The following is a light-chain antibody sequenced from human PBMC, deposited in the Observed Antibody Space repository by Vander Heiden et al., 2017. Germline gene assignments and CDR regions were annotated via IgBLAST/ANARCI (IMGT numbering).Light chain of an antibody. CDR1: QSLLHSNGYDY. J-gene: IGKJ1*01. CDR3: MQAIQTPGR. V-gene: IGKV2-28*01. Sequence: DIVMSPSLLSLPVHPEEPASTSCTCSQSLLHSNGYDYWDWYLQKPGQSPQPLTYLGSNRASGVPDSSRGRGSGTDSPPKSSSGEAEDVGVYSCMQAIQTPGRLGKGTKLKSN. CDR2: LGS.